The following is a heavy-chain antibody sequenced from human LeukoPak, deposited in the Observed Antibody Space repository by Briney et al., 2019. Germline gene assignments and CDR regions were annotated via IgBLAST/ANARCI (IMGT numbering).Heavy chain of an antibody. CDR2: IKHSGST. J-gene: IGHJ5*02. Sequence: SSETLSLTCAVYGGSFSGYYWSWIRQPPGKGLEWIGEIKHSGSTNYNPSLKSRVTISLDTSKNQFSLNLSSVTAADTAVYYCARRARYFDWLLTGPTPNWFDPWGQGTLVTVSS. D-gene: IGHD3-9*01. CDR3: ARRARYFDWLLTGPTPNWFDP. CDR1: GGSFSGYY. V-gene: IGHV4-34*01.